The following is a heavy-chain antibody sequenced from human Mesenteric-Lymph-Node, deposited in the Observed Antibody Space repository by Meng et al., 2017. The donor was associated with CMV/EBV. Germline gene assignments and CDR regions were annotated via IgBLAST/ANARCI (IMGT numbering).Heavy chain of an antibody. V-gene: IGHV3-30*04. D-gene: IGHD3-3*01. CDR2: TSYDGTYK. CDR1: GFSFSSYG. CDR3: ARSDYDFWSGNIYYYYYGMDV. J-gene: IGHJ6*02. Sequence: GESLKISCAASGFSFSSYGMYWVRQAPGKGLEWVAATSYDGTYKYYGDSVKGRFTISRDNSENTLYVQMNSLRIEDTAVYYCARSDYDFWSGNIYYYYYGMDVWGQGTTVTVSS.